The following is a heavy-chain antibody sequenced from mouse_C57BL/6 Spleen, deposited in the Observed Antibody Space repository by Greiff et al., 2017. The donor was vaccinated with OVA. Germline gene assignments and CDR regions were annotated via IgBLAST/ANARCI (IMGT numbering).Heavy chain of an antibody. CDR1: GYTFTSYW. V-gene: IGHV1-50*01. CDR2: IDPSDSYT. J-gene: IGHJ1*03. Sequence: VQLQQPGAELVKPGASVKLSCKASGYTFTSYWMQWVKQRPGQGLEWIGEIDPSDSYTNYNQKFKGKATLTVDTSSSTAYMQLSSLTSEDSAVYYCARQFLWGTGTTVTVSS. CDR3: ARQFL.